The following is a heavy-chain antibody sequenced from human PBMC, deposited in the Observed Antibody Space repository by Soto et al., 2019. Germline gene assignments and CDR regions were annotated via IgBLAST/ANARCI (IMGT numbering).Heavy chain of an antibody. CDR2: INPSGGST. D-gene: IGHD6-13*01. CDR3: ARGGRGGMAAAGPYYYYGMDV. V-gene: IGHV1-46*01. CDR1: GYTFTSYY. Sequence: ASVKVSCKASGYTFTSYYMHWVRQAPGQGLEWMGIINPSGGSTSYAQKFQGRVTMTRDTSTSTVYMELSSLRSEDTAVYYCARGGRGGMAAAGPYYYYGMDVWGQGTTVTVSS. J-gene: IGHJ6*02.